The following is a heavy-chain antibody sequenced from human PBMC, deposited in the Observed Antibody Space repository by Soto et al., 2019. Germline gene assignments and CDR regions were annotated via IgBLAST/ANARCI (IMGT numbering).Heavy chain of an antibody. CDR2: IYYSGST. CDR1: GDSISSSSDY. Sequence: SETLSLTCTVSGDSISSSSDYWGWKRQPPGKGLEWIGSIYYSGSTDYNPSLKSRVTISVDTSKNQFSLKLTSVTAADTAVHYCARSGGLQHIDYWGQGTLVTVSS. CDR3: ARSGGLQHIDY. J-gene: IGHJ4*02. D-gene: IGHD4-4*01. V-gene: IGHV4-39*01.